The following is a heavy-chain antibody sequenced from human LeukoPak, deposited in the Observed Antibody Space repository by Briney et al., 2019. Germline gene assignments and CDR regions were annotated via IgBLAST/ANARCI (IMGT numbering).Heavy chain of an antibody. V-gene: IGHV3-7*01. CDR2: INRAGIES. J-gene: IGHJ6*03. CDR3: ARVNTMIVVVTNYYYYYYMDV. D-gene: IGHD3-22*01. Sequence: GRSLRLSCAASGFTFTDYWMTWVRQVPGKGLEWVANINRAGIESYYVDSVKGRFTISRDNAKNSLYLQMNSLRAEDTAVYYCARVNTMIVVVTNYYYYYYMDVWGKGTTVTVSS. CDR1: GFTFTDYW.